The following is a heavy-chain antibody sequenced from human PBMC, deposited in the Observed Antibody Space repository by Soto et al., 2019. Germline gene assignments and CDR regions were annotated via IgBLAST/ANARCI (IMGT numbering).Heavy chain of an antibody. D-gene: IGHD1-1*01. V-gene: IGHV4-39*01. CDR1: GGSISSSSYY. Sequence: SETLSLTCTVSGGSISSSSYYWGWIRQPPGKGLEWIGSIYYSGSTYYNPSLKSRVTISVDTSKNQFSLKLSSVTAADTAVYYCARTGNDFDYWGQGTLVTVSS. CDR2: IYYSGST. CDR3: ARTGNDFDY. J-gene: IGHJ4*02.